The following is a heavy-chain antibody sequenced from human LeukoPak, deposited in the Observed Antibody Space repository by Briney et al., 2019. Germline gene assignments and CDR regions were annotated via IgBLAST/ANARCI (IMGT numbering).Heavy chain of an antibody. CDR2: IKQDGSEK. CDR3: ARDGITMIVVQTHGGFDP. V-gene: IGHV3-7*01. Sequence: GGSLRLSCAASGFTFSSYWMSWVRQAPVKGLEWVANIKQDGSEKYYVDSVKGRFTISRDNAKNSLYLQMNSLRAEDTAVYYCARDGITMIVVQTHGGFDPWGQGTLVTVSS. CDR1: GFTFSSYW. D-gene: IGHD3-22*01. J-gene: IGHJ5*02.